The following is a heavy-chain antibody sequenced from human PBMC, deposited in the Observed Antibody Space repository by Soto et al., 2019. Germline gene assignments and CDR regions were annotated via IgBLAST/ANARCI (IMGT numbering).Heavy chain of an antibody. CDR2: IYYRGST. CDR1: GGSISSCCYC. CDR3: ARVPAP. J-gene: IGHJ5*02. V-gene: IGHV4-31*03. Sequence: QVQLQESGPGLVKPSQTLSLTCTVSGGSISSCCYCWSWNRQHQGKGLDGIGYIYYRGSTYYHPSRQSRVTLSADTCKSQLSLTLRSVTAADTSVYDCARVPAPWGQGTLFTVSS.